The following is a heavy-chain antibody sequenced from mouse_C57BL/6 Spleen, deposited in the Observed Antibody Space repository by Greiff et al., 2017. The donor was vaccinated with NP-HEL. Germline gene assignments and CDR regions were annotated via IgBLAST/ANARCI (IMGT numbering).Heavy chain of an antibody. CDR1: GYTFTSYW. Sequence: QVQLKQPGAELVKPGASVKLSCKASGYTFTSYWMHWVKQRPGQGLEWIGMIHPNSGSTNYNEKFKSKATLTVDKSSSTAYMQLSSLTSEDSAVYYCARIGYYGIYAMDYWGQGTSVTVSS. V-gene: IGHV1-64*01. D-gene: IGHD2-3*01. CDR3: ARIGYYGIYAMDY. CDR2: IHPNSGST. J-gene: IGHJ4*01.